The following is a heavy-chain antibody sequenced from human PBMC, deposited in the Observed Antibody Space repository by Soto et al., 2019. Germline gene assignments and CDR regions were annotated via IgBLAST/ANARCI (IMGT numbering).Heavy chain of an antibody. CDR2: IIPIFGTA. Sequence: QVQLVQSGAEVKKPGSSVKVSYKASGGTFSSYAISWVRQAPGQGLEWMGGIIPIFGTANYAQKFQGRVTITADESTSTAYMELSSLRSEDTAVYYCARVSVVVVAAEHYYYGMDVWGQGTTVTVSS. CDR1: GGTFSSYA. V-gene: IGHV1-69*01. CDR3: ARVSVVVVAAEHYYYGMDV. J-gene: IGHJ6*02. D-gene: IGHD2-15*01.